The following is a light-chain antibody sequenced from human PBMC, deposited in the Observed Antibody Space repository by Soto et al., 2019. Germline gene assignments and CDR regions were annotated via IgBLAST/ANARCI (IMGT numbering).Light chain of an antibody. CDR1: QSVSSRS. V-gene: IGKV3D-20*02. CDR2: GAS. Sequence: EVVLTQSPGTLSSSPGGTVTLSCRASQSVSSRSLAWYQQKPGQAPRLLIYGASSRATGIPARFSGSGSGTDFTLTISSLEPEDFAVYYCQQRSNWPITFGQGTRLAIK. J-gene: IGKJ5*01. CDR3: QQRSNWPIT.